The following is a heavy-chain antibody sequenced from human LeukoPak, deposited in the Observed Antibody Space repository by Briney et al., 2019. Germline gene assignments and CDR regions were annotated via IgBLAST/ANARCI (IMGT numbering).Heavy chain of an antibody. CDR1: GGSISSSSYY. CDR3: AVPRPPSRYSSSWDLDY. CDR2: INHSGST. D-gene: IGHD6-13*01. V-gene: IGHV4-39*07. J-gene: IGHJ4*02. Sequence: SETLSLTCTVSGGSISSSSYYWGWIRQPPGKGLEWIGEINHSGSTNYNPSLKSRVTISVDTSKNQFSLKLSSVTAADTAVYYCAVPRPPSRYSSSWDLDYWGQGTLVTVSS.